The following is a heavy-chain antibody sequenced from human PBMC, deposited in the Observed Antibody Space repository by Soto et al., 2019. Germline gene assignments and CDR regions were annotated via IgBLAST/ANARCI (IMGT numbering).Heavy chain of an antibody. CDR3: ARDPRGSGPDFDY. CDR2: ISGSGGST. D-gene: IGHD3-10*01. V-gene: IGHV3-23*01. CDR1: GFTFSSYG. Sequence: GGAPRLSCPASGFTFSSYGMHWVRQAPGNGLEWFSAISGSGGSTYYADFVKGRFTISRDNSKNTLYLQMNSLRAEDTAVYYCARDPRGSGPDFDYWGQGTLVTVSS. J-gene: IGHJ4*02.